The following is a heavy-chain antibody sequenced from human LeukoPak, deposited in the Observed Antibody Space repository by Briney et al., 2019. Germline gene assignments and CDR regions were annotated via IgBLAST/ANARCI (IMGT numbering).Heavy chain of an antibody. Sequence: GGSLRLSCAASGFTVSSNYMSWVRQAPGKGLEWVSVIYSGGSTYYADSVKGRFTISRDNSKNTLYLQMNSLRAEDTAVYYCARTKYYFDSSDYFFFDPWGQGILVTVSS. D-gene: IGHD3-22*01. CDR3: ARTKYYFDSSDYFFFDP. CDR1: GFTVSSNY. CDR2: IYSGGST. J-gene: IGHJ5*02. V-gene: IGHV3-66*01.